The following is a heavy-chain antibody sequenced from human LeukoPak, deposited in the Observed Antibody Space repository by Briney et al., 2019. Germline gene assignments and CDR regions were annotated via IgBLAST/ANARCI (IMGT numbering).Heavy chain of an antibody. V-gene: IGHV4-34*01. CDR3: ASPTTVTTSAYRAFDI. J-gene: IGHJ3*02. D-gene: IGHD4-17*01. CDR2: INHSGST. CDR1: GGSFSDYY. Sequence: SETLSLTCAVYGGSFSDYYWSWIRQPPGKGLEWIGEINHSGSTNCSPSLRSRVTISVDTSKNQFSLNLRSVTAADTAVYYCASPTTVTTSAYRAFDIWGQGTMVTVSA.